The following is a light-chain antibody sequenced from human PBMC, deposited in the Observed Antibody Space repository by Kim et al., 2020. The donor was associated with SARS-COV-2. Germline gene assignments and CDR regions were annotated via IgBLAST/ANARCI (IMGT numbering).Light chain of an antibody. V-gene: IGKV1-5*01. CDR2: DAS. CDR1: QSISSW. Sequence: DIQMTQSPATLSASVGDSVTITCRASQSISSWLAWYQQRPGKAPQLLIYDASSLESGVASRFSGSGSGTEFTLTISSLQPDDFATYYCQQYNSDSKTFGQGTKVDIK. CDR3: QQYNSDSKT. J-gene: IGKJ1*01.